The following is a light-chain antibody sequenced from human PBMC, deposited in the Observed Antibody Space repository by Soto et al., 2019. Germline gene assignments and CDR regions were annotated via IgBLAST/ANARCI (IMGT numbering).Light chain of an antibody. V-gene: IGKV3D-20*02. J-gene: IGKJ4*01. CDR3: QQYNIWPLT. Sequence: EIVLTQSPATLSLSPGERATLSCRASQSVRNNYLAWYQQKPGQAPRLLIYDASSRATGIPDRFSGGGSGTDFTLTISRLEPEDFAVYCCQQYNIWPLTFGGGTKVDIK. CDR1: QSVRNNY. CDR2: DAS.